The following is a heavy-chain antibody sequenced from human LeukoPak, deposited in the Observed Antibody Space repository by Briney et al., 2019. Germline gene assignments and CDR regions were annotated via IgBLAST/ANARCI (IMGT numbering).Heavy chain of an antibody. CDR3: ARSNYGGHSGVWFDP. CDR1: GYTFTGYY. CDR2: INPNSVGT. D-gene: IGHD4-23*01. Sequence: ASVKVSCKASGYTFTGYYMHWVRQAPGQGLEWMGWINPNSVGTNYAQKFQGRVTMTRDTSISTAYMELRRLRSDDTAVYYCARSNYGGHSGVWFDPWGQGTLVTVSS. J-gene: IGHJ5*02. V-gene: IGHV1-2*02.